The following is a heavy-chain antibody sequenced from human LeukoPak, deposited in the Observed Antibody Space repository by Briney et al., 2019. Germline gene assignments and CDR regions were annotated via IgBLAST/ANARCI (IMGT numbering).Heavy chain of an antibody. Sequence: SETLSLTCTVSGGSISSSSYYWGWIRQPPGKGLEWIGSIYVSGTTYYNPSLKSRVTISLDTSKNQFSLKLSSVTAADTAVYYCARDLDGQNNSRGSYFDYWGQGTLVTVSS. J-gene: IGHJ4*02. CDR1: GGSISSSSYY. D-gene: IGHD1/OR15-1a*01. V-gene: IGHV4-39*07. CDR2: IYVSGTT. CDR3: ARDLDGQNNSRGSYFDY.